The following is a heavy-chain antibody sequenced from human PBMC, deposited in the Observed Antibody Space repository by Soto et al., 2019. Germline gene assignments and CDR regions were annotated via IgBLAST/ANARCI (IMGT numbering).Heavy chain of an antibody. CDR3: ARGAEMSTLTKWFDP. V-gene: IGHV3-11*01. D-gene: IGHD1-1*01. CDR2: ISRDGNAI. Sequence: VQLVESGGGLVKPGGSLRLSCAASGFTFSDYYMSWIRQAPGKGLEWLAYISRDGNAIFYADSVNGRFTISRDNAKNSLFLQKDDLRAEDTGMFFCARGAEMSTLTKWFDPWGQGILVTVSS. CDR1: GFTFSDYY. J-gene: IGHJ5*02.